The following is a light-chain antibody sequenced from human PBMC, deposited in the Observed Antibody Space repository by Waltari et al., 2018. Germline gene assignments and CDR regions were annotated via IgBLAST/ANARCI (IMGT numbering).Light chain of an antibody. CDR3: QLHVRLPTT. V-gene: IGKV3-20*01. CDR2: GAY. Sequence: SCMASQSGSTDLAWCQQKPGQAPRLLIYGAYSRAAGIPDRFSGSGYGTDFSLTISRLEPEDFAVYYCQLHVRLPTTFGQGTRVEIK. J-gene: IGKJ1*01. CDR1: QSGSTD.